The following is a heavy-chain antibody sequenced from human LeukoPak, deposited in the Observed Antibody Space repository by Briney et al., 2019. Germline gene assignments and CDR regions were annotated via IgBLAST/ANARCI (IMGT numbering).Heavy chain of an antibody. D-gene: IGHD5-24*01. CDR1: GGSISSSNW. Sequence: SETLSLTCAVSGGSISSSNWWSWVRQPPGKGLEWIGEIYHSGSTNYNPSLKSRVTISVDKSKNQFSLKLSSVTAADTAVYYCARAPRDGYNLAFDYWGQETLVTVSS. CDR3: ARAPRDGYNLAFDY. CDR2: IYHSGST. V-gene: IGHV4-4*02. J-gene: IGHJ4*02.